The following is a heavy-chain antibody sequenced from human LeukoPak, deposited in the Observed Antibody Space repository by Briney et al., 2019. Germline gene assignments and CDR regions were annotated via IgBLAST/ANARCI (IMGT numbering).Heavy chain of an antibody. CDR3: ARKYYDILTGYYSEG. D-gene: IGHD3-9*01. V-gene: IGHV4-39*01. CDR1: GGSISSSSYY. J-gene: IGHJ4*02. Sequence: PSETLSLTCTVSGGSISSSSYYWGWIRQPPGKGLEWIGSIYYSGSTYYNPSLKSRVTISVDTSKNQFSLELSSVTAADTAVYYCARKYYDILTGYYSEGWGQGTLVTVSS. CDR2: IYYSGST.